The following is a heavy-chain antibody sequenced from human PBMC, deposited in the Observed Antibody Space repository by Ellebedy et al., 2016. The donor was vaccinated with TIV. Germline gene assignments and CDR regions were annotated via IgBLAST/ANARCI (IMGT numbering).Heavy chain of an antibody. CDR1: GFTFSSYS. D-gene: IGHD2-15*01. V-gene: IGHV3-21*01. CDR2: ISSSSSYI. Sequence: GGSLRLSXAASGFTFSSYSMNWVRQAPGKGLEWVSSISSSSSYIYYADSVKGRFTISRDNAKNSLYLQMNSLRAEDTAVYYCARARSCSGGSCYNWFDPWGQGTLVTVSS. J-gene: IGHJ5*02. CDR3: ARARSCSGGSCYNWFDP.